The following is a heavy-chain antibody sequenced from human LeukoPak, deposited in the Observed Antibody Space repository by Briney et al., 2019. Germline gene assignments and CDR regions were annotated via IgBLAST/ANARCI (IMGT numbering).Heavy chain of an antibody. V-gene: IGHV3-33*08. D-gene: IGHD3-22*01. Sequence: GGSLRLSCAASGFTFNTYTMNWVRQAPGKGLEWVAVIWYDGSNKYYADSVKGRFTISRDNSKNTLYLQMNSLRAEDTAVYYCARDQSSSGYYYVGVDYWGQGTLVTVSS. CDR1: GFTFNTYT. J-gene: IGHJ4*02. CDR2: IWYDGSNK. CDR3: ARDQSSSGYYYVGVDY.